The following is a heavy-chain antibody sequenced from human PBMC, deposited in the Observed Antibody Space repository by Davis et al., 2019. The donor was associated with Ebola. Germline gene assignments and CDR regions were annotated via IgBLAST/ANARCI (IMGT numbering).Heavy chain of an antibody. CDR2: INHSGST. Sequence: PSETLSLTCAVYGGSFSGYYWSWIRQPPGKGLEWIGEINHSGSTNYNPSLKSRVTISVDTSKNQFSLKLSAVTAADTAVYYCARGGPQYCTNGVCSLTSPGYYMDVWGKGTTVTVSS. CDR1: GGSFSGYY. CDR3: ARGGPQYCTNGVCSLTSPGYYMDV. D-gene: IGHD2-8*01. J-gene: IGHJ6*03. V-gene: IGHV4-34*01.